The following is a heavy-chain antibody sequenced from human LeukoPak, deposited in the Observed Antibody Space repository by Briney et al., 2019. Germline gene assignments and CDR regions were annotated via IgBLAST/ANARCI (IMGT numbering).Heavy chain of an antibody. J-gene: IGHJ4*02. V-gene: IGHV3-9*01. CDR2: ISWNSGSI. CDR3: AKDRKGYCSSTSCYPFDY. Sequence: GGSLSLSCAASGFTFDDYATHCVRQAPGKGLEWVSGISWNSGSIGYADSVKGRFTISRDNAKNSLYLQLNSLRAEDTALYYCAKDRKGYCSSTSCYPFDYWGQGTLVTVSS. CDR1: GFTFDDYA. D-gene: IGHD2-2*01.